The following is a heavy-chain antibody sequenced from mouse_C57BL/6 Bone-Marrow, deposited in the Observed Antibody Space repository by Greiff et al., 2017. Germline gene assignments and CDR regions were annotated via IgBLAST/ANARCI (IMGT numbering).Heavy chain of an antibody. CDR1: GFSFNTYA. J-gene: IGHJ4*01. Sequence: EVKLQESGGGLVQPKGSLKLSCAASGFSFNTYAMNWVRQAPGKGLEWVARIRSKSNNYATDYADTVKDRFTISRDDSESMLYLHMNNVKTEDTARYYCVGVWGIPCAMVYWGQGTSVTVSS. CDR2: IRSKSNNYAT. D-gene: IGHD2-10*02. V-gene: IGHV10-1*01. CDR3: VGVWGIPCAMVY.